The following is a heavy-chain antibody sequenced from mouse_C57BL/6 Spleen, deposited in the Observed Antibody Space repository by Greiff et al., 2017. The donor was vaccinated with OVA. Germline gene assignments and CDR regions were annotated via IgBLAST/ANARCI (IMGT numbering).Heavy chain of an antibody. J-gene: IGHJ1*03. V-gene: IGHV1-66*01. Sequence: QVQLKQSGPELVKPGASVKISCKASGYSFTSYYIHWVKQRPGQGLEWIGWIYPGSGNTKYNEKFKGKATLTADTSSSTAYMQLSSLTSEDSAVYYCARGGYYGSSPYWYFDVWGTGTTVTVSS. CDR2: IYPGSGNT. CDR3: ARGGYYGSSPYWYFDV. D-gene: IGHD1-1*01. CDR1: GYSFTSYY.